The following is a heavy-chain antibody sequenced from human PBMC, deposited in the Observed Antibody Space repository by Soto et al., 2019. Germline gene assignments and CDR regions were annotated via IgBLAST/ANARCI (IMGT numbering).Heavy chain of an antibody. D-gene: IGHD3-22*01. Sequence: GSLRLSCAASGFTFSSYSMNWVRQAPGKGLEWVSSISSSSSYIYYADSVKGRFTISRDNAKNSLYLQMNSLRAEDTAVYYCARSRITMIVVAPGAFDIWGQGTMVTVSS. J-gene: IGHJ3*02. V-gene: IGHV3-21*01. CDR2: ISSSSSYI. CDR1: GFTFSSYS. CDR3: ARSRITMIVVAPGAFDI.